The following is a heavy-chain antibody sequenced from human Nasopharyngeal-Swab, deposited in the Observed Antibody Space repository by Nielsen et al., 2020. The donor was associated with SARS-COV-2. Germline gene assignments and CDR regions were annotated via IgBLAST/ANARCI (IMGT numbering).Heavy chain of an antibody. J-gene: IGHJ4*02. CDR2: IYYSGIT. Sequence: SETLSLTCTVSGGSIGSYYWSWVRQPPGKGLEWIGYIYYSGITNYNPSLKSRVTISVDTSKNQFSLKLRSVTAADTAVYYCAAFWSGYYTGMNYWGQGTLVTVSS. CDR1: GGSIGSYY. CDR3: AAFWSGYYTGMNY. V-gene: IGHV4-59*01. D-gene: IGHD3-3*01.